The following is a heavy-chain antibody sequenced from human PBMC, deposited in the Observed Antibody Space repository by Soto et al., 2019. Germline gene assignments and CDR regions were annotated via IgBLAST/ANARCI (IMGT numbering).Heavy chain of an antibody. CDR2: INAGNGNT. CDR1: GYTFTSYA. Sequence: GASVKVSCKASGYTFTSYAMHWVRQAPGQRLEWMGWINAGNGNTKYSQKFQGRVTITRDTSASTAYMELSSLRSEDTAVYYCARDPYYDFWSGYRQFDYWGQGTLVTVSS. CDR3: ARDPYYDFWSGYRQFDY. J-gene: IGHJ4*02. D-gene: IGHD3-3*01. V-gene: IGHV1-3*01.